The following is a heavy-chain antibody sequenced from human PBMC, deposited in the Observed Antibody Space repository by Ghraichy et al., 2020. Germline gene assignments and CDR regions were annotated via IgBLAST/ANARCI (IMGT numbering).Heavy chain of an antibody. Sequence: GGSLRLSCAASGFTFSSYSMNWVRQAPGKGLEWVSSISSSSSYIYYADSVKGRFTISRDNAKNSLYLQMNSLRAEDTAVYYCASYYDSSGYYPLPQPTIDYWGQGTLVTVSS. V-gene: IGHV3-21*01. CDR3: ASYYDSSGYYPLPQPTIDY. J-gene: IGHJ4*02. D-gene: IGHD3-22*01. CDR1: GFTFSSYS. CDR2: ISSSSSYI.